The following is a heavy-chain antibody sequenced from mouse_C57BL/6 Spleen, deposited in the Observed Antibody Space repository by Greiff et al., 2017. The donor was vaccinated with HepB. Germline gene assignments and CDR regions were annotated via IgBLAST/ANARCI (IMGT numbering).Heavy chain of an antibody. J-gene: IGHJ3*01. V-gene: IGHV1-80*01. D-gene: IGHD2-5*01. CDR1: GYAFSSYW. CDR3: ARHYYSTAWFAY. Sequence: QVQLQQSGAELVKPGASVKISCKASGYAFSSYWMNWVKQRPGKGLEWIGQIYPGDGDTNYNGKFKGKATLTADKSSSTAYMQLSSLTSEDSAVYYCARHYYSTAWFAYWGQGTLVTVSA. CDR2: IYPGDGDT.